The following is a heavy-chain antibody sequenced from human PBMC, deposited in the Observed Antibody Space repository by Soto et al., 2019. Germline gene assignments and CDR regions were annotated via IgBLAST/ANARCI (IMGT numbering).Heavy chain of an antibody. V-gene: IGHV3-30-3*01. CDR3: ARDAAGGFDY. CDR2: ISYDGSNK. CDR1: GFTFSSYA. D-gene: IGHD2-15*01. J-gene: IGHJ4*02. Sequence: QVQLVESGGGVVQPGRSLRLSCAASGFTFSSYAMHWVRQAPGKGLEWVAVISYDGSNKYYADSVKGRFTISSDNSKNTLYLQMNSLRAEDTAVYYCARDAAGGFDYWGQGTLVTVSS.